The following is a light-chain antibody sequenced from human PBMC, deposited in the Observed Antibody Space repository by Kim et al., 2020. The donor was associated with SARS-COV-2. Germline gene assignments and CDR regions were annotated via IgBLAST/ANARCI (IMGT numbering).Light chain of an antibody. CDR3: QQYESPLYT. V-gene: IGKV1-5*03. CDR2: KSS. J-gene: IGKJ2*01. Sequence: DIQMTQSPSALSASVGARVTINCRASQNINTWVAWYQQKPGAAPKLLIYKSSYLQSGVPSRFSGGGSGTAFTLTINSLQPDDFATYYYQQYESPLYTFGQGTKLEI. CDR1: QNINTW.